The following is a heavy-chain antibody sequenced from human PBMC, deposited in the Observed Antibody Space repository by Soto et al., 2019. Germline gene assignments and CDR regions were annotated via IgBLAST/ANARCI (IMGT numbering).Heavy chain of an antibody. CDR3: AHLGSGGSGYSGFGGFDY. D-gene: IGHD2-15*01. V-gene: IGHV2-5*02. CDR2: IYWDDDK. Sequence: SGPTLVQPTQTLTLTCTFSGFSLSPSGGGVGWIRQPPGKALEWLALIYWDDDKTYSPSLKSRLTITHDTSKKQVVLTMTNMDPVDTATYYCAHLGSGGSGYSGFGGFDYWGQGTLVTVSS. J-gene: IGHJ4*02. CDR1: GFSLSPSGGG.